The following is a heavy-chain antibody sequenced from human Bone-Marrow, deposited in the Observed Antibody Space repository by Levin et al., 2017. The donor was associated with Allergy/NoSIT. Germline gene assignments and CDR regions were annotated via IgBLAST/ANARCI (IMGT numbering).Heavy chain of an antibody. Sequence: SSEALSLTCTVSGGSISSYYWSWIRQPPGKGLEWIGYIYYSGSTNYNPSLKSRVTISVDTSKNQFSLKLSSVTAADTAVYYCARGVAAEAYYFDYWGQGTLVTVSS. CDR2: IYYSGST. J-gene: IGHJ4*02. CDR3: ARGVAAEAYYFDY. CDR1: GGSISSYY. D-gene: IGHD6-13*01. V-gene: IGHV4-59*01.